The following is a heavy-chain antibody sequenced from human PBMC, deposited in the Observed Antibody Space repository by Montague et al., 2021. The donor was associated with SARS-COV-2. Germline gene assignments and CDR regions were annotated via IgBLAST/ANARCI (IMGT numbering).Heavy chain of an antibody. D-gene: IGHD2-21*02. J-gene: IGHJ4*02. V-gene: IGHV4-59*12. Sequence: SETLSLTCTVSGGSISGYYWTWIRQPPGKGLEWIGYIYYSGSTNYNPSLKSRVTISVDTSKNQFSLKLSSVTAADTAVYYCARLRAHADSSFDSWGPGTLVTVSS. CDR1: GGSISGYY. CDR3: ARLRAHADSSFDS. CDR2: IYYSGST.